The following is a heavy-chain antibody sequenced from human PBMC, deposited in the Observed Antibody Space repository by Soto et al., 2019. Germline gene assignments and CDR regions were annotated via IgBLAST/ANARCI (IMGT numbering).Heavy chain of an antibody. CDR3: ARHPITIFGVVLPDY. J-gene: IGHJ4*02. D-gene: IGHD3-3*01. CDR1: GYSFTSYW. V-gene: IGHV5-10-1*01. CDR2: IDPSDSYT. Sequence: GESLKISCKGSGYSFTSYWISWVRQMPGKGLEWMGRIDPSDSYTNYSPSFQGHVTISADKSISTAYLQWSSLKASDTAMYYCARHPITIFGVVLPDYWGQGTLVTVS.